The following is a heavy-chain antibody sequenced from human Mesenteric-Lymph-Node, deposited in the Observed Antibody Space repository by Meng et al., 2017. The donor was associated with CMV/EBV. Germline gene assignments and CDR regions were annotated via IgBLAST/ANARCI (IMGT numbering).Heavy chain of an antibody. D-gene: IGHD6-13*01. CDR3: AKDRIAAAGYFDS. Sequence: SGFTFSSYAMSWVRQAPGKGLEWVSTFSGSGSGGTTYYADSVKGRFTISRDNSKNTLYLHMNSLRAEDTAVYYCAKDRIAAAGYFDSWGQGTLVTVSS. J-gene: IGHJ4*02. V-gene: IGHV3-23*01. CDR2: FSGSGSGGTT. CDR1: GFTFSSYA.